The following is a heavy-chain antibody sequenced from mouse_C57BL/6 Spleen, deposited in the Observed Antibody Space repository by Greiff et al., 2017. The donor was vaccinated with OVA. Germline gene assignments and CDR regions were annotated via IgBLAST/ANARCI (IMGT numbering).Heavy chain of an antibody. D-gene: IGHD1-1*01. CDR2: ISSGGSYT. CDR1: GFTFSSYG. CDR3: ARTYYYGSTHWYFDV. J-gene: IGHJ1*03. V-gene: IGHV5-6*01. Sequence: EVKLMESGGDLVKPGGSLKLSCAASGFTFSSYGMSWVRQTPDKRLEWVATISSGGSYTYYPDSVKGRFTISRDNAKNTLYLQMSSLKSEDTAMYYCARTYYYGSTHWYFDVWGTGTTVTVSS.